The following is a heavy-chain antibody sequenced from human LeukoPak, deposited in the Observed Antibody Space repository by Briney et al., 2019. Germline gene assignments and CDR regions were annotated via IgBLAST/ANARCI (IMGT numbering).Heavy chain of an antibody. CDR2: IKQDGSEK. V-gene: IGHV3-7*03. CDR1: GFTFSSYW. J-gene: IGHJ4*02. D-gene: IGHD1-26*01. Sequence: GGSLRLSCAASGFTFSSYWMSWVRQAPGKGLEWVANIKQDGSEKYYVDSVKGRFTISRDNAKNSLYLQMNSLRAEDTAVYYCAKQDGNYYPRALVYWGQGTLVTVSS. CDR3: AKQDGNYYPRALVY.